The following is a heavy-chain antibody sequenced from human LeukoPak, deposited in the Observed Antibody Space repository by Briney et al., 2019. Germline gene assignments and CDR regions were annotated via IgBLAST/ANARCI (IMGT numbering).Heavy chain of an antibody. J-gene: IGHJ4*02. V-gene: IGHV4-39*07. D-gene: IGHD4-17*01. CDR3: ARERATVTPNYFDY. Sequence: SETLSLTCTVSGGSISSSSYYWGWIRQPPGKGLEWIGSIYYSGSTYYNPSLKSRVTISVDTSKNQFSLKLSSVTAADTAVYYCARERATVTPNYFDYWGQGTLVTVSS. CDR1: GGSISSSSYY. CDR2: IYYSGST.